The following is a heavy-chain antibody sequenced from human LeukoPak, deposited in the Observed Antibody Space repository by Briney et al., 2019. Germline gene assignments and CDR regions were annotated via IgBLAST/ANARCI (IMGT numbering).Heavy chain of an antibody. J-gene: IGHJ4*02. D-gene: IGHD6-13*01. Sequence: GESLKISCKGSGYSFTTYWIGWVRQMPGKGLEWMGIIYPADSDTRYSPSFQGQVTISADKSINTAYLQWSSLKASDTAMYYCATGYSSSLLDYWGQGTLVTVSS. CDR2: IYPADSDT. V-gene: IGHV5-51*01. CDR3: ATGYSSSLLDY. CDR1: GYSFTTYW.